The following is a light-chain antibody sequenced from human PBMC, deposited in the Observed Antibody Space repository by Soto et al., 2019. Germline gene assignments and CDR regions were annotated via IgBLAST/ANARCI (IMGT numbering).Light chain of an antibody. V-gene: IGKV4-1*01. CDR3: QQYYSTPRT. CDR2: WAS. J-gene: IGKJ1*01. CDR1: QSVLYSSNNKNY. Sequence: DIVMTQSPDSLAVSLGERATINCKSSQSVLYSSNNKNYLAWYQQKPGQPPKLLIYWASTRESGVPDRFSGSGSGTDFTLTIISLQAEDVAVYACQQYYSTPRTFGQGTKVEIK.